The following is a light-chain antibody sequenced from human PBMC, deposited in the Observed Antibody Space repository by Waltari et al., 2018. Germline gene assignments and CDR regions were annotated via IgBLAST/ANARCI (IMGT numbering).Light chain of an antibody. V-gene: IGLV1-51*01. J-gene: IGLJ1*01. Sequence: QSVLTQPPSVSAAPGQKVTASCSGSTSNIGNYYVSWYQHLPGTAPKLLIFDNNQRPSGIPDRFSGSKSGTSATLGITGLQTGDEADYYCATWDSSLDSYVFVTGSKVTVL. CDR2: DNN. CDR3: ATWDSSLDSYV. CDR1: TSNIGNYY.